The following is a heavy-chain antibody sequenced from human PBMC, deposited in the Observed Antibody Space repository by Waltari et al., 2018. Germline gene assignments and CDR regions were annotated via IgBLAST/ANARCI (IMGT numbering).Heavy chain of an antibody. Sequence: EVQLVQSGAEVKKPGATVKISCKASGYTFTDYYMHWVQQAPGKGLEWMGRVDREDGEKKYAEKLQGRVTITADTSTDTAYMELSSLRSEDTAVYYCATVILTGDPNEYWGQGTLVIVSS. V-gene: IGHV1-69-2*01. CDR2: VDREDGEK. J-gene: IGHJ4*02. D-gene: IGHD3-9*01. CDR1: GYTFTDYY. CDR3: ATVILTGDPNEY.